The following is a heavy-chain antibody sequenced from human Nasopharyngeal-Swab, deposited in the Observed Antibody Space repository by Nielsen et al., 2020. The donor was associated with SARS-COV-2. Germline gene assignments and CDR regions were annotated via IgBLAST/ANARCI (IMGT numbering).Heavy chain of an antibody. D-gene: IGHD1-26*01. CDR2: IYYSGST. V-gene: IGHV4-39*07. J-gene: IGHJ6*02. CDR3: ARDYRGAGYYYYGMDV. Sequence: WIRQPPGKGLEWIGSIYYSGSTYYNPSLKSRVTISVDTSKNQVSLNLSSVTAADTAVYYCARDYRGAGYYYYGMDVWGQGTTVTVSS.